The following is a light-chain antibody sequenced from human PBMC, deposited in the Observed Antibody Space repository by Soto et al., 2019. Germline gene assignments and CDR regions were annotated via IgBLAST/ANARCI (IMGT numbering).Light chain of an antibody. CDR2: KAS. J-gene: IGKJ1*01. CDR3: QHYNSYSEA. V-gene: IGKV1-5*03. Sequence: DIPLTQSPSTLCGSVGDRVTITCRASQTISSWLAWYQQKPGKAPKLLIYKASTLKSGVPSRFSGSGSGTEFTLTISSLQPDDFATYYCQHYNSYSEAFGQGTKVDNK. CDR1: QTISSW.